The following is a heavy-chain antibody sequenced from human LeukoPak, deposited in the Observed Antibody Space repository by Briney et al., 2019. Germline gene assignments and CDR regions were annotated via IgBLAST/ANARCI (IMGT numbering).Heavy chain of an antibody. V-gene: IGHV1-2*06. CDR3: ARASKIYGDYFGY. CDR2: INPNSGGT. D-gene: IGHD4-17*01. Sequence: GASVKVSCKASGYTFTGYYMHWVRQAPGQGLEWMGRINPNSGGTNYAQKFQGRVTMTRDTSISTAYMELSRPRSDDTAVYYCARASKIYGDYFGYWGQGTLVTVS. CDR1: GYTFTGYY. J-gene: IGHJ4*02.